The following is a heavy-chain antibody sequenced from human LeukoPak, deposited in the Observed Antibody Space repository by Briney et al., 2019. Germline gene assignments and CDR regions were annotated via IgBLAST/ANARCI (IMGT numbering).Heavy chain of an antibody. D-gene: IGHD2-15*01. CDR2: INHSGST. V-gene: IGHV4-34*01. J-gene: IGHJ3*02. Sequence: PSETLSLTCAVYGGSFSGYYWSWIRQPPGKGLEWIGEINHSGSTNYNPSLKSRVTISVDTSKNQFSLKLSSVTAADTAVYYCARPLYCSGGSCYVDAFDIWGQGTMVTVSS. CDR1: GGSFSGYY. CDR3: ARPLYCSGGSCYVDAFDI.